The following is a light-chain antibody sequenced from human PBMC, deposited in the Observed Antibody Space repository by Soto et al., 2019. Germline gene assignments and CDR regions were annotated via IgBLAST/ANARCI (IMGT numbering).Light chain of an antibody. Sequence: DIQMTQSPSSLCEFVGDRVIITCRASRDITDYLAWYQQKPGQVPKLLVYTASTLHSGVPSRFTASGSGTDFTLTITGLQTEEFATYYCQNYDSAPWTFGQVKNVEIK. V-gene: IGKV1-27*01. CDR3: QNYDSAPWT. CDR2: TAS. CDR1: RDITDY. J-gene: IGKJ1*01.